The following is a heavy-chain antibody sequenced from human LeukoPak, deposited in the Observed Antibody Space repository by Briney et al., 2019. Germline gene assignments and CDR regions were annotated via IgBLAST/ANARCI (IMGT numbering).Heavy chain of an antibody. CDR2: ISWNSGSI. CDR3: AKEKDSSSNAFDI. J-gene: IGHJ3*02. V-gene: IGHV3-9*01. D-gene: IGHD6-13*01. Sequence: PGRSLRLSCAASGFTFDDYAMHWVRQAPGKGLEWVSGISWNSGSIGYADSVKGRFTISRDNAKNSLCLQMNSLRAEDTALYYCAKEKDSSSNAFDIWGQGTMVTVSS. CDR1: GFTFDDYA.